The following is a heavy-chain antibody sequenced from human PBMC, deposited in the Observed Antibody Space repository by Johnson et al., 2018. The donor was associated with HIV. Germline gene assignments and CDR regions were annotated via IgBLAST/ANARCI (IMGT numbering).Heavy chain of an antibody. J-gene: IGHJ3*02. CDR3: AREGGVTIFGVVISPDAFDI. D-gene: IGHD3-3*01. Sequence: EVQLLESGGGLVQPGGSLRLSCVASGFTFSNWPMHWVRQAPGKGLEWVSAISGSGGSTYYADSVKGRFTISRDNSKNTLYLQMNSRRAEDTAVYYCAREGGVTIFGVVISPDAFDIWGQGTMVTVSS. CDR1: GFTFSNWP. CDR2: ISGSGGST. V-gene: IGHV3-23*01.